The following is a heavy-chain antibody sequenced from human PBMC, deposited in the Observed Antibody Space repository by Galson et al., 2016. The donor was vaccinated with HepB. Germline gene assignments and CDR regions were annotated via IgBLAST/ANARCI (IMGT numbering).Heavy chain of an antibody. Sequence: PALVKPTQTLTLTCTFSGFSFTTSGMCVSWIRQPPGKALEWLALINWDDDKYYNTSPRTRLTISKDTSKNQVALSMTNMDPVDTATYYCARTHYSDYAYFDYWGQGILVTVSS. CDR1: GFSFTTSGMC. CDR3: ARTHYSDYAYFDY. V-gene: IGHV2-70*01. J-gene: IGHJ4*02. CDR2: INWDDDK. D-gene: IGHD4-11*01.